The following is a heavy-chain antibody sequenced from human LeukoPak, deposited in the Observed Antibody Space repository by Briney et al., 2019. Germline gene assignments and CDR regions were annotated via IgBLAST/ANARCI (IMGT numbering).Heavy chain of an antibody. CDR1: GFTFSSYW. CDR3: VRDIGGGRPPLDY. CDR2: INTDGSST. D-gene: IGHD2-15*01. J-gene: IGHJ4*02. V-gene: IGHV3-74*01. Sequence: QPGGSLRLSCAASGFTFSSYWMHWVRQAPGKGLVWVSRINTDGSSTSYADSVRGRFTISRDNSKNTLYLQMNSLRAEDTAVYYCVRDIGGGRPPLDYWGQGTLVTVSS.